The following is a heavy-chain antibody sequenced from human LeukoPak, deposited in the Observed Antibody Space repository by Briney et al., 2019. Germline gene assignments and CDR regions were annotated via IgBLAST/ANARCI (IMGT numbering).Heavy chain of an antibody. D-gene: IGHD1-26*01. CDR2: IKQDGSEK. Sequence: GGSLRLSCAASGFTFSSYWMSWVRQAPGKGLEWVANIKQDGSEKYYVDSVKGRFTISRDNAKNSLYLQMNSLRAEDTAVYYCARDRNSGSYLDYYYYYMDVWGKGTTVTVSS. CDR1: GFTFSSYW. J-gene: IGHJ6*03. CDR3: ARDRNSGSYLDYYYYYMDV. V-gene: IGHV3-7*01.